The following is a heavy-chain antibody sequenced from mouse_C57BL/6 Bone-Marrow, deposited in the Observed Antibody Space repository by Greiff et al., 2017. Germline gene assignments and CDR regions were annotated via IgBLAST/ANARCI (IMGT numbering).Heavy chain of an antibody. V-gene: IGHV1-19*01. CDR3: ARLGDYYFDY. CDR1: GYTFTDYY. Sequence: EVQLVESGPVLVKPGASVKMSCKASGYTFTDYYMNWVKQSHGKSLEWIGVINPYNGGTSYNQKFKGKATLTVDKSSSTAYMELNSLTSEDSAVYYCARLGDYYFDYWGQGTTLTVSS. CDR2: INPYNGGT. J-gene: IGHJ2*01. D-gene: IGHD2-13*01.